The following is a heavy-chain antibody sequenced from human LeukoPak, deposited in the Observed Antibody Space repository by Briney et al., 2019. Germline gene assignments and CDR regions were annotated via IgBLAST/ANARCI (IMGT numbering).Heavy chain of an antibody. CDR1: GFTFSDFT. CDR2: ISASADKT. V-gene: IGHV3-23*01. Sequence: PGGSLRLSCAASGFTFSDFTMSWVRQAPGKGLEWVSAISASADKTYYADSVKGRFTISRDNSKGTLYLQMNSLRAEDTALYYCARDFYASSDYYYDYWGQGTLVTVSS. J-gene: IGHJ4*02. D-gene: IGHD3-22*01. CDR3: ARDFYASSDYYYDY.